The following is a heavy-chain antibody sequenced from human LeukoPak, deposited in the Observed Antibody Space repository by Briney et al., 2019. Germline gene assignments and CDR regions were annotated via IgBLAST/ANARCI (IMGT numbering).Heavy chain of an antibody. Sequence: PGGSLRLSCAASGFTFSSYAMSWVRQAPGKGLEWVSAISGSGGSTYYADSVKGRFTISRDDSKNTAYLQMNSLKTEDTAVYYCTRHGPHYYGSGSYFGWGQGTLVTVSS. J-gene: IGHJ4*02. V-gene: IGHV3-23*01. D-gene: IGHD3-10*01. CDR3: TRHGPHYYGSGSYFG. CDR2: ISGSGGST. CDR1: GFTFSSYA.